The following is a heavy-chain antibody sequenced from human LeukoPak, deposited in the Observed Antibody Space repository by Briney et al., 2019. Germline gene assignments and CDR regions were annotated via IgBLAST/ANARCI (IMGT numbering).Heavy chain of an antibody. Sequence: GASVKVSCKASGYTFTGYYMHWVRQAPGQGLEWMGWINPNSGGTNYAQKFQGRVTMTRDTSTSTVYMELSSLRSEDTAVYYCARDLSLPVAIWGQGTMVTVSS. J-gene: IGHJ3*02. CDR3: ARDLSLPVAI. CDR2: INPNSGGT. D-gene: IGHD2-2*01. V-gene: IGHV1-2*02. CDR1: GYTFTGYY.